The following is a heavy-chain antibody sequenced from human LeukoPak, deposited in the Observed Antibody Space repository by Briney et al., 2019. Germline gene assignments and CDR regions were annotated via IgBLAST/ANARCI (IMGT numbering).Heavy chain of an antibody. Sequence: GASVKVSCKASGYTFTSYGISWVRQAPGQGLEWMGWISAYNGNTNYAQKLQGRVTMTTDTSTSTAYMELRSLRSDDTAVYYCARDRTYYDILTGHMDVWGKGTTVTVSS. V-gene: IGHV1-18*01. CDR2: ISAYNGNT. CDR3: ARDRTYYDILTGHMDV. D-gene: IGHD3-9*01. CDR1: GYTFTSYG. J-gene: IGHJ6*03.